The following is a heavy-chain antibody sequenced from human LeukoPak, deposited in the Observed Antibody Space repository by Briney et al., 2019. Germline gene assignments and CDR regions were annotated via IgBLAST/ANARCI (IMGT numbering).Heavy chain of an antibody. CDR2: ISYDGSNK. D-gene: IGHD1-7*01. V-gene: IGHV3-30-3*01. J-gene: IGHJ4*02. CDR3: ACSNPIRYNWSYKVY. Sequence: PGGSLRLSCATSGFTFSSYAMHWVRQAPGKGLEWVAVISYDGSNKYYADSVKGRFTISRDDSKNTLYLQMNSLRAEDTAVYYCACSNPIRYNWSYKVYWGQGTLVTVSS. CDR1: GFTFSSYA.